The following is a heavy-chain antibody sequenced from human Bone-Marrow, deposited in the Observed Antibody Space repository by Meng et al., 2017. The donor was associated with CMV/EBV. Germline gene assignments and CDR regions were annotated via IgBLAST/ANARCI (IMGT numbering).Heavy chain of an antibody. D-gene: IGHD3-3*01. CDR3: ARTDFWSGHQRGFYYYYGMDV. V-gene: IGHV4-34*01. CDR2: INHSGST. Sequence: SETLSLTCAVYGGSFSGYYWSWIRQPPGKGLEWIGEINHSGSTNYNPSLKSRVTISVDTSKNQFSLKLRSVTAADTAVYYCARTDFWSGHQRGFYYYYGMDVWGQGTMVTVSS. CDR1: GGSFSGYY. J-gene: IGHJ6*02.